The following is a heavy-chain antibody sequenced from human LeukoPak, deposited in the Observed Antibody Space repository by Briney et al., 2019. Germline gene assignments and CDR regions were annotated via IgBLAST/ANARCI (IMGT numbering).Heavy chain of an antibody. V-gene: IGHV4-31*03. J-gene: IGHJ4*02. Sequence: SETLSLTCTVSGGSISSGGYYWSWIRQHPGTGLEWIGYIYYSGSTYYNPSLKSRVTISVDTSKNQFSLKLSSVTAADTAVYYCASSLLVDTAMVFFDYWGQGTLVTVSS. D-gene: IGHD5-18*01. CDR1: GGSISSGGYY. CDR3: ASSLLVDTAMVFFDY. CDR2: IYYSGST.